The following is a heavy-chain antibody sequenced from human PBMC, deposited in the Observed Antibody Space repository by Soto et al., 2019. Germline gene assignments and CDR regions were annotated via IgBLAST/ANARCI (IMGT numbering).Heavy chain of an antibody. CDR3: VFCSSTSCYYYYYGMDV. CDR1: GFTFSSYG. CDR2: IWYDGSNK. V-gene: IGHV3-33*01. J-gene: IGHJ6*02. Sequence: GGSLRLSCAASGFTFSSYGMHWVRQAPGKGLEWVAVIWYDGSNKYYADSVKGRFTISRDNSKNTLYLQMNSLRAEDTAVYYCVFCSSTSCYYYYYGMDVWGQGTTVTVSS. D-gene: IGHD2-2*01.